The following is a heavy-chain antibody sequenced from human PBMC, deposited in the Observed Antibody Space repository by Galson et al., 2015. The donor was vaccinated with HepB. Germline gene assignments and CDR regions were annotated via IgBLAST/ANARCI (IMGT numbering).Heavy chain of an antibody. Sequence: SVKVSCKASGYTFTSYAMHWVRQAPGQRLEWMGWINAGNGNTKYSQKFQGRVTITRDTSASTAYMELSSLRSEDTAVYYCARGSFDWGSSWFPYWGQGTLVTVSS. D-gene: IGHD6-13*01. J-gene: IGHJ4*02. V-gene: IGHV1-3*01. CDR1: GYTFTSYA. CDR3: ARGSFDWGSSWFPY. CDR2: INAGNGNT.